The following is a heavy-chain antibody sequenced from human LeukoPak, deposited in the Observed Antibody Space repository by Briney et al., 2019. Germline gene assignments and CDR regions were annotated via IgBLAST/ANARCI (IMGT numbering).Heavy chain of an antibody. D-gene: IGHD3-3*01. V-gene: IGHV3-23*01. CDR3: ARDFGSGYSFVDY. CDR2: IGHSGFST. J-gene: IGHJ4*02. Sequence: GGSLRLSCTTSGFTFSTYAMSWVRQAPGKGLEWVSGIGHSGFSTHYADSVKGRFTISRDSSKNTLYLQMNSLRAEDTAVYYCARDFGSGYSFVDYWGQGTLVTVSS. CDR1: GFTFSTYA.